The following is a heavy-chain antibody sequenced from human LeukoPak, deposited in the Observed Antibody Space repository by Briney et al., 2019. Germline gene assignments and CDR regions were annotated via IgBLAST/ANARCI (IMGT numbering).Heavy chain of an antibody. D-gene: IGHD3-22*01. CDR3: ARAPHYYDTSGFLI. Sequence: GGSLRLSCAASGFTFSSYWMHWVRQAPGKGLVWVSRINSDGSSTTYADSVKGRFTISRDNAKNTLYLQMNSLRAEDTAVYYCARAPHYYDTSGFLIWGQGTMVTVSS. CDR1: GFTFSSYW. J-gene: IGHJ3*02. V-gene: IGHV3-74*01. CDR2: INSDGSST.